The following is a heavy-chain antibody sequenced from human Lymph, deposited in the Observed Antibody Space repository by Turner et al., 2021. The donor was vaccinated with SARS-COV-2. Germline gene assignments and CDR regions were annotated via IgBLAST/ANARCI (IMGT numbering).Heavy chain of an antibody. CDR2: IKQGGSEK. Sequence: EVQLVESGGGLVQPGGSRRLSCAASGFTFSYYWMSWVRQAPGKGLEWVANIKQGGSEKYYVDSVKGRFTISRDNAKNSLFLQMNSLRAEDTAVYYCARMGSSSWYFDYWGQGTLVTVSS. CDR3: ARMGSSSWYFDY. CDR1: GFTFSYYW. V-gene: IGHV3-7*01. J-gene: IGHJ4*02. D-gene: IGHD1-26*01.